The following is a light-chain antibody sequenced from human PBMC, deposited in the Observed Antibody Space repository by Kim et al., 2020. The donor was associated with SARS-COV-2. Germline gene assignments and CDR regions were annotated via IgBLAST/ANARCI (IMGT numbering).Light chain of an antibody. CDR3: CSYAGATKYV. Sequence: QSAPTQPASVSGSPGQSITIFCTGTSSDIGSYNLVSWYEQHPGRAPKLIIYEVRRRPSGVSDRFSASKSGNTASLTISGLQAEDEADYYCCSYAGATKYVFGTGTKVTVL. CDR2: EVR. J-gene: IGLJ1*01. CDR1: SSDIGSYNL. V-gene: IGLV2-23*02.